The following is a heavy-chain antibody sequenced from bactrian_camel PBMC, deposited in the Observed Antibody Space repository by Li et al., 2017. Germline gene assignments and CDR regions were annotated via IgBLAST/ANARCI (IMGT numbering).Heavy chain of an antibody. CDR1: GFTFSIYA. CDR3: ARTDYVRTGSLAY. J-gene: IGHJ4*01. Sequence: VQLVESGGGLVQPGGSLRLSCAASGFTFSIYAMNWVRQAPGKGLEWVSTIDSNGDTYYADSGKGRITISRDNAKNTVYLQLNSLKTEDMAMYYCARTDYVRTGSLAYWGQGTQVTVS. D-gene: IGHD4*01. CDR2: IDSNGDT. V-gene: IGHV3S40*01.